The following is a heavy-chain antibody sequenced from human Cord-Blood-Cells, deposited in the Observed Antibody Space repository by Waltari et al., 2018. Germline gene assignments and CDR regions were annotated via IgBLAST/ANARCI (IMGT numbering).Heavy chain of an antibody. CDR2: INAGNGNT. CDR3: ARDQYDSSGYYYY. Sequence: QVQLVQSGAEVKKPGASVQVSCKASGYTFTSYAMHWVRQAPGQRLEWMGWINAGNGNTKYSQKFQGRGTSTRDTSASTAYMELSSLRSEDTAVYYCARDQYDSSGYYYYWGQGTLVSVSS. CDR1: GYTFTSYA. D-gene: IGHD3-22*01. J-gene: IGHJ4*02. V-gene: IGHV1-3*01.